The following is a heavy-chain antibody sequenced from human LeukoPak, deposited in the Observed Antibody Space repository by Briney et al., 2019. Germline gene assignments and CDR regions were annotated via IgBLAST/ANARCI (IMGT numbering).Heavy chain of an antibody. CDR3: ARDTGWLRDYYYGMDV. J-gene: IGHJ6*02. D-gene: IGHD5-12*01. CDR2: ISSSGSII. Sequence: GGSLRLSCAASGVTFSDYYMSWVRQAPGEGLEWGSYISSSGSIIYYADSVKGRFTISRDNAKNSMYLQMNSLRAEDTAVYYCARDTGWLRDYYYGMDVWGQGTTVTVSS. V-gene: IGHV3-11*01. CDR1: GVTFSDYY.